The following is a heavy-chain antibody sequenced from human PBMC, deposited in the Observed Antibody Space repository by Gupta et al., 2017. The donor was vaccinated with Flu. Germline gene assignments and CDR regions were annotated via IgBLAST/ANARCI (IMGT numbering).Heavy chain of an antibody. D-gene: IGHD6-19*01. CDR1: FVSHG. Sequence: FVSHGITWVRQAPGQGLEWMGWISGYSGKAFYGQKLQGRVTMTTDTSTSTAYMDRTSLRSDDTAGYYCARGGIAVAGMGYWGQGTLGTVSS. CDR3: ARGGIAVAGMGY. V-gene: IGHV1-18*01. CDR2: ISGYSGKA. J-gene: IGHJ4*02.